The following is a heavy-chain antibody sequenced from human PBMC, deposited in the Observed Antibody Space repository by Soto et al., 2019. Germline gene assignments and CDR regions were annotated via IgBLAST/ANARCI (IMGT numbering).Heavy chain of an antibody. J-gene: IGHJ6*02. CDR2: IRGFSPYT. D-gene: IGHD2-15*01. CDR3: ARDRGYDAHDYYYNAMDV. V-gene: IGHV3-21*01. CDR1: GFTFRTYT. Sequence: AGGSLRLSCISSGFTFRTYTMNWVRQAPGKGLEWVSGIRGFSPYTFYAESVKGRFTISRDNAKNSLYLQMNSLRAEDTAVYYCARDRGYDAHDYYYNAMDVWGQGTTVTVSS.